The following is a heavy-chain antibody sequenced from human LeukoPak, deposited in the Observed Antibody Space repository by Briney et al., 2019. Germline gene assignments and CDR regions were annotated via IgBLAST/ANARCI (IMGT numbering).Heavy chain of an antibody. V-gene: IGHV4-34*01. Sequence: SETLSLTCAVYGGSFSGYYWSWIRQPPGKGLEWIGEINHSGSTNYNPSLKSRVTISVDTSKNQFSLKLSSVTAADTAVYYCARAYDFWSGYYRPYYYGMDVWGQGTTVTVSS. CDR1: GGSFSGYY. D-gene: IGHD3-3*01. J-gene: IGHJ6*02. CDR2: INHSGST. CDR3: ARAYDFWSGYYRPYYYGMDV.